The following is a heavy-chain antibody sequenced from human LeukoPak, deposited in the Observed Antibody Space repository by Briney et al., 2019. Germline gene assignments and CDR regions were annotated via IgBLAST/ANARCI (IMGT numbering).Heavy chain of an antibody. D-gene: IGHD2/OR15-2a*01. V-gene: IGHV1-18*01. CDR3: ARVPIFTGRLDI. J-gene: IGHJ3*02. CDR1: GYTFTSHG. Sequence: ASVKVSCKASGYTFTSHGISWVRQAPGQGLEWMGWISAYNGNTNYAQKLQGRVTMTTDTSASTAYMELRSLRSDDTAVYYCARVPIFTGRLDIWGQGTMVTVSS. CDR2: ISAYNGNT.